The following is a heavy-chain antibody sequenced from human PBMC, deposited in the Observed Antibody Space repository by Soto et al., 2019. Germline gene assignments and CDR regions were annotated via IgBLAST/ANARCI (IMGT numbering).Heavy chain of an antibody. D-gene: IGHD1-26*01. Sequence: QVQLVQSGAEVKKPGASVKVSCKASGYNFMRYGFTWVRQAPGQGLEWMGWINVDNGETKYPQKIQGRVTMTTDTSKSSVYMALRSLTSDDTAVYYCATWMSGGYSDWFDPWGHGTLVTVSS. CDR1: GYNFMRYG. CDR3: ATWMSGGYSDWFDP. CDR2: INVDNGET. J-gene: IGHJ5*02. V-gene: IGHV1-18*04.